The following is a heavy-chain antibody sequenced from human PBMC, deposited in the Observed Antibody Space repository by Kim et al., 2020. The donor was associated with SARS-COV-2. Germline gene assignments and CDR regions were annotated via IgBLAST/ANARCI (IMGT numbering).Heavy chain of an antibody. CDR3: SRGWGRDGYKPRES. D-gene: IGHD3-16*01. J-gene: IGHJ5*02. V-gene: IGHV3-7*01. CDR2: INQDGSEK. CDR1: GFTFNNYW. Sequence: GGSLRLSCAASGFTFNNYWMSWVRQAPGKGLEWVANINQDGSEKYYVDSVKGRFTISRDNAKNSLYLQMNSLRAEDTAVDYCSRGWGRDGYKPRESWGQGTLVTVSS.